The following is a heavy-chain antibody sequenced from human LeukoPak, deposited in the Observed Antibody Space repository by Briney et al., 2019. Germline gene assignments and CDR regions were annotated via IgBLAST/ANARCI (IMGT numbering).Heavy chain of an antibody. CDR3: ARTRVGLWWSEPFDF. J-gene: IGHJ4*02. D-gene: IGHD2-21*01. CDR2: INPNSGDT. Sequence: ASVKVSCKASGYTFTGQYLHWVRQAPGQGLEWMGWINPNSGDTNFAQQFQGRVTMTRDTSISTAYMELNSLRSDDTAVYYCARTRVGLWWSEPFDFWGQGTLVTVSS. V-gene: IGHV1-2*02. CDR1: GYTFTGQY.